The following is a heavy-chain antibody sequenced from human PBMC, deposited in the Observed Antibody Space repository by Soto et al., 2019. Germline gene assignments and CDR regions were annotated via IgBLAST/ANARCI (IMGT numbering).Heavy chain of an antibody. V-gene: IGHV1-69*13. CDR1: GGTFSIYA. D-gene: IGHD3-22*01. J-gene: IGHJ6*02. Sequence: SVKVSCKASGGTFSIYAISWVRQAPGQGLEWMGGIIPIFGTANYAQKFQGRVTITADESTSTAYMELSSLRSEDTAVYYCAIPGETYYYDSSGYDSPGYYGMDVWGQGTTVTVSS. CDR3: AIPGETYYYDSSGYDSPGYYGMDV. CDR2: IIPIFGTA.